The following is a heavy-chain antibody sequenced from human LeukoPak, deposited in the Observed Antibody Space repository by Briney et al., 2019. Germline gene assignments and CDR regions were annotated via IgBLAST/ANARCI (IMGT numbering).Heavy chain of an antibody. CDR2: VYISGTT. J-gene: IGHJ5*02. D-gene: IGHD3-16*01. V-gene: IGHV4-4*07. CDR1: GDSSNSYF. CDR3: ARGKKIVWRFDP. Sequence: NPSETLSLTCTVSGDSSNSYFWTSLRQPVGKGLEWIGRVYISGTTNYNPSLKSRATISVDTSKNQFSLNLTSVTAAVTAVYYCARGKKIVWRFDPWGQGILVTVSS.